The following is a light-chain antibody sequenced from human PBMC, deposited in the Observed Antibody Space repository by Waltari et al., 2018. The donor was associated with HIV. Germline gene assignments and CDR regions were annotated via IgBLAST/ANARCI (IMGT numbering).Light chain of an antibody. Sequence: QSALTQPASVSGSPGQSITISCTGTSSDVGGYNYVSWYQQHPGKAPKLMIFEVSNRPSGVPDRFSGSKSGNTASLTISGLQADDEADYYCCSYAGRYTWVFGGGTELTVL. V-gene: IGLV2-11*01. CDR1: SSDVGGYNY. CDR3: CSYAGRYTWV. CDR2: EVS. J-gene: IGLJ3*02.